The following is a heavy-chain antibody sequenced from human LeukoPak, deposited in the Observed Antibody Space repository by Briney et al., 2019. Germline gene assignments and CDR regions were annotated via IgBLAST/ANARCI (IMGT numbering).Heavy chain of an antibody. D-gene: IGHD1-20*01. CDR3: ARHGID. CDR1: GASFSGNY. J-gene: IGHJ4*02. CDR2: INHSGST. Sequence: SETLSLTCVVYGASFSGNYWTWIRQPPGKGLEWIGEINHSGSTNYNPFPKSRVTISVDTSKNQFSLKLSSVTAADTAVYYCARHGIDWGQGTLVTVSS. V-gene: IGHV4-34*01.